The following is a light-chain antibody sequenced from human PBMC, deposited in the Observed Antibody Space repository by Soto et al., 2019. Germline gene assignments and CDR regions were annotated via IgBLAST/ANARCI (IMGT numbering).Light chain of an antibody. CDR1: SGDVGGYNY. J-gene: IGLJ1*01. CDR3: SSYTSSSTLLYV. V-gene: IGLV2-14*01. Sequence: QSVLTQPASVSGSPGQSITISCTGTSGDVGGYNYVSWYQQHPGKAPKLMIYDVSNRPSGVSNRFSGSKSGNTASLTISGLQAEDEADYYCSSYTSSSTLLYVFGTGTKVTVL. CDR2: DVS.